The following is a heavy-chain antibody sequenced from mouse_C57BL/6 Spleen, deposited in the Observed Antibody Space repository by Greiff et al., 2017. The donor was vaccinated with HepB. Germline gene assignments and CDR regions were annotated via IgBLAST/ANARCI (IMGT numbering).Heavy chain of an antibody. CDR1: GYTFTDYE. CDR2: IDPETGGT. CDR3: TRLEIPYYAMDY. Sequence: QVQLQQSGAELVRPGASVTLSCKASGYTFTDYEMHWVKQTPVHGLEWIGAIDPETGGTAYNQKFKGKAILTADKSSSTAYMELRSLTSEDSAVYYCTRLEIPYYAMDYWGQGTSVTVSS. V-gene: IGHV1-15*01. J-gene: IGHJ4*01.